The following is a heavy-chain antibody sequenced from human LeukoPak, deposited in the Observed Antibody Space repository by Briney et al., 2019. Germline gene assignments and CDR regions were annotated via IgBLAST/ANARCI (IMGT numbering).Heavy chain of an antibody. CDR1: GGTFSSYA. CDR3: ARSYYYDSSGYLDY. D-gene: IGHD3-22*01. J-gene: IGHJ4*02. V-gene: IGHV1-69*05. CDR2: IIPIFGTA. Sequence: SVKVSCKASGGTFSSYAISWVRQAPGQGLEWMGGIIPIFGTANYARKFQGRVTITTDESTSTAYMELSSLRSEDTAVYYCARSYYYDSSGYLDYWGQGTLVTVSS.